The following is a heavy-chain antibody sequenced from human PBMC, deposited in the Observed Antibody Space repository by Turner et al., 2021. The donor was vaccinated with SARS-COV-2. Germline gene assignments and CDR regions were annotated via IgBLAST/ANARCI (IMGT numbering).Heavy chain of an antibody. Sequence: QVQLVQSGAEVKKPGASVKVSCKVSGYTLTELSMHWVRQAPGKGLEWIGGFDPEDGETIYAQKFQGRVTMTEDTSTDTAYMELSSLRSEDTAVYYCATGVAVAGTPSDYYYYYGMDVWGQGTTVTVSS. CDR2: FDPEDGET. CDR1: GYTLTELS. J-gene: IGHJ6*02. V-gene: IGHV1-24*01. D-gene: IGHD6-19*01. CDR3: ATGVAVAGTPSDYYYYYGMDV.